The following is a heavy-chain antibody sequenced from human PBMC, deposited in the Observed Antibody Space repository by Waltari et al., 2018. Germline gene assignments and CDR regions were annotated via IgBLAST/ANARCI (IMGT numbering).Heavy chain of an antibody. Sequence: VQLVESGGGVVQPGRSLRLSCAASGFIFSSHGIHWIRQGPGRGLEWVAFISYDGSEKQYVDSVNGRFTISRDNSNNTVSLQMNSLRDDDTSFYYCARDSAIRFLQWLPQSKWFDPWGQGTLVIVSS. CDR3: ARDSAIRFLQWLPQSKWFDP. V-gene: IGHV3-33*05. J-gene: IGHJ5*02. CDR1: GFIFSSHG. CDR2: ISYDGSEK. D-gene: IGHD3-3*01.